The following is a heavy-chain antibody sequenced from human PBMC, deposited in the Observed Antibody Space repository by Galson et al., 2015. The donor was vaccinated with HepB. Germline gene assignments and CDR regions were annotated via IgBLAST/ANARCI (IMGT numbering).Heavy chain of an antibody. V-gene: IGHV3-23*01. D-gene: IGHD5-24*01. CDR1: GFTFSNYA. CDR3: AKDSLQYALEI. Sequence: SLRLSCAASGFTFSNYAMNWVRQTPGKGLEWVSVIGGATSRTDYADSVKGRFTVSRDNSKNTLYLQMNSLRGEDTAVYYCAKDSLQYALEIWGQGTMVTASS. CDR2: IGGATSRT. J-gene: IGHJ3*02.